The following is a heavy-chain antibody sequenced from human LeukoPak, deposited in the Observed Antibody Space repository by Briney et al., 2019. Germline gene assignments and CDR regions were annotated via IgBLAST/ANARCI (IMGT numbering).Heavy chain of an antibody. CDR1: GFTFSSYA. CDR2: ISGSGGST. D-gene: IGHD2-15*01. CDR3: AKDLEPEDIVVVVAANLGYDY. V-gene: IGHV3-23*01. Sequence: GGSLRLSCAASGFTFSSYAMSWVRQAPRKGLEWVSAISGSGGSTYYADSVKGRFTISRDNSKNTLYLQTNSLRAEDTAVYYCAKDLEPEDIVVVVAANLGYDYWGQGTLVTVSS. J-gene: IGHJ4*02.